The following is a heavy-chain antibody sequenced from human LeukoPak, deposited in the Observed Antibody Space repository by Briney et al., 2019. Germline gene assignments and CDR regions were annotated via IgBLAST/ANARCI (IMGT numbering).Heavy chain of an antibody. J-gene: IGHJ4*02. V-gene: IGHV4-59*01. CDR3: ARGGMATFY. CDR2: IYYSGST. CDR1: GGSISSYY. Sequence: SETLSLTCTVSGGSISSYYWSWIRQPPGKGLEWIGYIYYSGSTNYNPSLKSRVTISVDTSKNQFSLKLSSVTAADTAVYYCARGGMATFYWGQGTLVTVSS. D-gene: IGHD5-24*01.